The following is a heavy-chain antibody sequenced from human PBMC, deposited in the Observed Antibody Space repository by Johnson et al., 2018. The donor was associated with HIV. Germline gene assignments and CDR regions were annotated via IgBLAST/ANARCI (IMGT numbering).Heavy chain of an antibody. CDR2: INYDGTNT. Sequence: VQLVESGGGLVQPGGSLRLSCAPSGFNFDDYGMSWVRQAPGKGLEWVSGINYDGTNTSYADFVKGRFTISRDNAKNTLFLQMNSLRAEDTAVYYCALEAVRSTDAFDIWGQGTMVTVSS. CDR3: ALEAVRSTDAFDI. D-gene: IGHD3-10*01. CDR1: GFNFDDYG. J-gene: IGHJ3*02. V-gene: IGHV3-20*04.